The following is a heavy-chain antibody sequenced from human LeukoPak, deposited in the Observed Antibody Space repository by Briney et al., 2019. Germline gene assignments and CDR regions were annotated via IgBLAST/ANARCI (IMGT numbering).Heavy chain of an antibody. D-gene: IGHD2-15*01. CDR1: GYTFTSYD. CDR3: ARGYDCSGGSCYPTL. CDR2: MNPNSGNT. J-gene: IGHJ4*02. V-gene: IGHV1-8*01. Sequence: ASVKVSCKASGYTFTSYDINWVRQATGQGLEWMGWMNPNSGNTGYAQKFQGRVTMTRNTSISTAYMELSSLRSEDTAVYYCARGYDCSGGSCYPTLWGQGTLVTVSS.